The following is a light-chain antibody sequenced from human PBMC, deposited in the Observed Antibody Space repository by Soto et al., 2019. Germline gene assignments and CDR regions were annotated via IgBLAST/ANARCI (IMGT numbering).Light chain of an antibody. CDR3: QQRSNWPS. Sequence: ELVLTQSPVTLSLSPGERATLSCRASQSVSSYLAWYQQKPGQAPRLLIYDASNRATGIPARFSGSGSGTDFTLTISSLEPEDFAVYYCQQRSNWPSFGPGTKVDIK. CDR2: DAS. CDR1: QSVSSY. V-gene: IGKV3-11*01. J-gene: IGKJ3*01.